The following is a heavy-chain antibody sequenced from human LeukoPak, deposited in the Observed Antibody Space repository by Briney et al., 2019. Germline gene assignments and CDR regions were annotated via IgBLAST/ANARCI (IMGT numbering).Heavy chain of an antibody. Sequence: GGSPRLSCAASGFTFSSYAMHWVRQAPGKGLEWVAVISYDGSNKYYADSVKGRFTISRDNSKNTLYLQMNSLRAEDTAVYYCARDPNDYGDYYFDYWGQGTLVTVSS. CDR1: GFTFSSYA. V-gene: IGHV3-30-3*01. CDR2: ISYDGSNK. D-gene: IGHD4-17*01. J-gene: IGHJ4*02. CDR3: ARDPNDYGDYYFDY.